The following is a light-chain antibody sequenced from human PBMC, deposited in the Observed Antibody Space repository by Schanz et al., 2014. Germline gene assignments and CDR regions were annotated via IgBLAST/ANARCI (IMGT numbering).Light chain of an antibody. J-gene: IGLJ3*02. Sequence: QSVLTQPPSASGTPGQKVTISCSGTTSSNIGSNPLNWDQQLPGTAPKLLIYSHNQRPSGVPDRFSGSKSGTSASLAISGLQSEDEGDYCCATGDDSLDVWVFGGGAKRTLL. V-gene: IGLV1-44*01. CDR2: SHN. CDR3: ATGDDSLDVWV. CDR1: TSSNIGSNP.